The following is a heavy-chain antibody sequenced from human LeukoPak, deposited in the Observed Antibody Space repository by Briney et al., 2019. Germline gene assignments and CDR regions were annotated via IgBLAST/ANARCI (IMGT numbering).Heavy chain of an antibody. D-gene: IGHD2-21*02. CDR1: GYTFTSYY. CDR2: INPTGGST. CDR3: ARDHYHKIHSVMVTAPDY. V-gene: IGHV1-46*01. J-gene: IGHJ4*02. Sequence: GSVKVSFKASGYTFTSYYMHWVRQAPGEGPEWMGIINPTGGSTSYAQKFQGRVTMTRDTSTSTVYMELSSLRSEDTAVYYCARDHYHKIHSVMVTAPDYWGQGTLVIVSS.